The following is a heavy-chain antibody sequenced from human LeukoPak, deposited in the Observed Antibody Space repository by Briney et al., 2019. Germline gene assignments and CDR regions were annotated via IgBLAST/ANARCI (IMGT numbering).Heavy chain of an antibody. D-gene: IGHD3-10*01. CDR3: ARDWAYGSGSYRGY. V-gene: IGHV3-53*01. J-gene: IGHJ4*02. Sequence: TGGSLRLSCAVSGFTVSSNYMSWVRQAPGKGLEWVSVIYSGGSTYYADSVKGRFTISRDNSKNTLYLQMNSLRAEDTAVYYCARDWAYGSGSYRGYWGQGTLVTVSS. CDR2: IYSGGST. CDR1: GFTVSSNY.